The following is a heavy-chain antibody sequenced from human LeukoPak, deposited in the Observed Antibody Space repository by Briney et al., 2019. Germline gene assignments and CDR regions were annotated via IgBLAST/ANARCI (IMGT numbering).Heavy chain of an antibody. V-gene: IGHV1-46*01. D-gene: IGHD3-3*01. CDR2: INPSGGST. CDR1: GYTFTSYY. J-gene: IGHJ4*02. CDR3: ARTADGISEWSPHFDY. Sequence: GASVKVSCKASGYTFTSYYMHWVRQAPGQGLEWMGIINPSGGSTSYAQKFQGRVTMTTDTSTSTAYMGLRSLRSDDTAVYYCARTADGISEWSPHFDYWGQGTLVTVSS.